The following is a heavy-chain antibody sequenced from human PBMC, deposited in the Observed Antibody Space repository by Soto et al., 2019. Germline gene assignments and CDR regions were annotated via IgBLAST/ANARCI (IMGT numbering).Heavy chain of an antibody. D-gene: IGHD6-19*01. CDR1: GFTFSSYS. V-gene: IGHV3-21*01. CDR2: ISSSSSYI. J-gene: IGHJ4*02. Sequence: GGSLRLSCAASGFTFSSYSMNWVRQAPGKGLEWVSSISSSSSYIYYADSVKGRFTISRDNAKNSLYLQMNSLRAEDTAVYYCARDLGYSSGWGERGKYYFDYWGQGTLVTVSS. CDR3: ARDLGYSSGWGERGKYYFDY.